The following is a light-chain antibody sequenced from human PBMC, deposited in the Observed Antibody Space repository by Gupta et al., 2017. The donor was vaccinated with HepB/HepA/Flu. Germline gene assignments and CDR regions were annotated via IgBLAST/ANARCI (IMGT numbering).Light chain of an antibody. Sequence: DIQMTQSPSSLSASVGDRVTITCRASQTISSYLNWYQHKPGKAPKLLIYAASSLQSGVPSRFSGSGSGTDFTLTISRLQPEDFATYSCQQSDSTPWTFGQGTKVEIK. CDR2: AAS. V-gene: IGKV1-39*01. J-gene: IGKJ1*01. CDR1: QTISSY. CDR3: QQSDSTPWT.